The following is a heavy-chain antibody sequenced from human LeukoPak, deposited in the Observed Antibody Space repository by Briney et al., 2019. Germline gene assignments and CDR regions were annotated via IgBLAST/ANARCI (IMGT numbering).Heavy chain of an antibody. CDR3: ARSYSSSFPFDY. CDR1: GGSISSSSYY. Sequence: PSETLSLTCTVSGGSISSSSYYWGWIRQPPGKGLEWIGSIYYSGSTYYNPSLKSRVTISVDTSKNQFSLKLSSVTAADTAVYYCARSYSSSFPFDYWGQGTLVTVSS. CDR2: IYYSGST. J-gene: IGHJ4*02. V-gene: IGHV4-39*01. D-gene: IGHD6-6*01.